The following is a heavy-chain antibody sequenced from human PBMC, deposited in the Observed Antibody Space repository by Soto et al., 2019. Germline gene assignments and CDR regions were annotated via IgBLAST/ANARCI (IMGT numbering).Heavy chain of an antibody. Sequence: GGSLRLSCAASGFTFSSYWMSWVRQAPGKGLEWVANIKQDGSEKYYVDSVKGRFTISRDNAKNSLYLQMNSLRAEDTAVYYCAREAMRYCSGGSCFYYYGMDVWGQGTTVTVSS. D-gene: IGHD2-15*01. CDR2: IKQDGSEK. CDR3: AREAMRYCSGGSCFYYYGMDV. J-gene: IGHJ6*02. V-gene: IGHV3-7*05. CDR1: GFTFSSYW.